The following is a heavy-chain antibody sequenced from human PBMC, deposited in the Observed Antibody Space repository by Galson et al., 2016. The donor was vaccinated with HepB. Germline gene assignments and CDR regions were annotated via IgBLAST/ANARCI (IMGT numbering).Heavy chain of an antibody. CDR1: GFTFSSNS. Sequence: SLRLSCAASGFTFSSNSMNWVRQAPGKGLEWVSSIGSSRSYIYYADSVKGRFTISRDNTKNSLYLQMNSLRAEDTAVYYCARTTPTPFEYYFDYWGQGTLVTVSS. CDR2: IGSSRSYI. D-gene: IGHD1-26*01. CDR3: ARTTPTPFEYYFDY. V-gene: IGHV3-21*01. J-gene: IGHJ4*02.